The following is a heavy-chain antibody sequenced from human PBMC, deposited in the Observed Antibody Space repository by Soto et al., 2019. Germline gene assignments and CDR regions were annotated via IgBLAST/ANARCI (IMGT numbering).Heavy chain of an antibody. J-gene: IGHJ3*02. V-gene: IGHV3-53*04. CDR1: GFTVSSNY. CDR2: IYSGGST. Sequence: GESLKISCAASGFTVSSNYMSWVRQAPGKGLEWVSVIYSGGSTYYADSVKGRFTISRHNSKNTLYLQMNSLRAEDTAVYYCARTGNRAFDIWGQGTMVTVSS. CDR3: ARTGNRAFDI.